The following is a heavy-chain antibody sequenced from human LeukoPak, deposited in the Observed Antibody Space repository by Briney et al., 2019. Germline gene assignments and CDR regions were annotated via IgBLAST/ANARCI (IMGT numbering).Heavy chain of an antibody. J-gene: IGHJ5*02. V-gene: IGHV3-72*01. D-gene: IGHD4-11*01. CDR2: IRNKANSYST. CDR3: ARCISYSTSVAWFDP. Sequence: PGGSLRLSCAASGFTFSYHYMDWVRQAPGQGLEWVGRIRNKANSYSTEYAVSVKGRFTITRADSTNSLYLQMQSLKDEDTAVYYCARCISYSTSVAWFDPWGQGTLVTVSS. CDR1: GFTFSYHY.